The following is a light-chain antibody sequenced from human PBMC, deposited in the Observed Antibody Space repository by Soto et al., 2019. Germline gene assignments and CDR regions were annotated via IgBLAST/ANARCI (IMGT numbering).Light chain of an antibody. CDR1: RSNIGSNP. CDR3: AAWDDSLYGRV. V-gene: IGLV1-44*01. CDR2: SNN. J-gene: IGLJ1*01. Sequence: QSVLTQQPSASGTPGQRVTISCSGSRSNIGSNPVNWYQQLPGTAPKLLIDSNNQRPSGVPDRFSGSRSGTSASLAISGLQSEDEADYYCAAWDDSLYGRVFGTGTKVTVL.